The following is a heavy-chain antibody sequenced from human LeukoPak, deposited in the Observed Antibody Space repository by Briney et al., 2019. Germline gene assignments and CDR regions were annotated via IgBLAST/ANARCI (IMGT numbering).Heavy chain of an antibody. CDR1: GYTFSGYY. CDR2: SNLNSGAT. CDR3: ARDLDYYDSSGSGWFDP. Sequence: GTSVQVSCKASGYTFSGYYMHWVRQAPGKGLEWMGWSNLNSGATSYAQKFQGRVTMTRDTSVTTAYMELSGLTSDDTAVYYCARDLDYYDSSGSGWFDPWGQGTLVTVSS. J-gene: IGHJ5*02. D-gene: IGHD3-22*01. V-gene: IGHV1-2*02.